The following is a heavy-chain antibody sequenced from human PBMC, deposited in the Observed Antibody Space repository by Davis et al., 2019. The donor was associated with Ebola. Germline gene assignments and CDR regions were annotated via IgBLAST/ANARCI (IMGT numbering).Heavy chain of an antibody. CDR2: ISWDGGST. CDR1: GFTFDDYT. CDR3: AKDMGVGATWHADY. J-gene: IGHJ4*02. D-gene: IGHD1-26*01. Sequence: GESLKISCAASGFTFDDYTMHWVRQAPGKGLEWVSLISWDGGSTYYADSVKGRFTISRDNSKNSLYLQMNSLRTEDTALYYCAKDMGVGATWHADYWGQGTLVTVSS. V-gene: IGHV3-43*01.